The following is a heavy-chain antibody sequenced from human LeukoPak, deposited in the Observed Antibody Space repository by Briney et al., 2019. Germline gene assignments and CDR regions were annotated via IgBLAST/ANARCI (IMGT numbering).Heavy chain of an antibody. V-gene: IGHV3-11*01. D-gene: IGHD4-17*01. CDR2: ISSSGSTI. Sequence: PGGSLRLSCAASGLTFSDYYMSWIRQAPGKGLEWVSYISSSGSTIYYTDSVKGRFTISRDNSKNTLYLQMNSLRAEDTAVYYCAKNGVPVRIWGQGTLVTVSS. CDR3: AKNGVPVRI. CDR1: GLTFSDYY. J-gene: IGHJ4*02.